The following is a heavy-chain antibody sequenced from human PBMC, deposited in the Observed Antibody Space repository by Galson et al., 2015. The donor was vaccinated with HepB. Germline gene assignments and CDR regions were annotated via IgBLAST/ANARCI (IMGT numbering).Heavy chain of an antibody. V-gene: IGHV4-4*02. J-gene: IGHJ3*02. CDR3: ARDGHYYASGCLRGSAFDI. CDR1: DGSISSSNW. CDR2: IYHSGST. D-gene: IGHD3-10*01. Sequence: TCAVSDGSISSSNWWSWVRQPPGQGLEWIGQIYHSGSTNYNPSLKSRVTISVDKSKNQFSLKLNSVTAVDTAVYYCARDGHYYASGCLRGSAFDIGGQGTMFTVSA.